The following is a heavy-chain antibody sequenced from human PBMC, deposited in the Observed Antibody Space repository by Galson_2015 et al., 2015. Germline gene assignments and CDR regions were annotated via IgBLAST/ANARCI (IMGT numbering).Heavy chain of an antibody. Sequence: SVKVSCKTSGYTFTSYALNWVRQAPGQGLEWMGWINTNTGNPTFAQGFTGRFVFSLDTSVSTAYLQISSLKAEDTAVYYCARDLGSYYYGMDVWGQGTTVTVSS. D-gene: IGHD3-16*01. J-gene: IGHJ6*02. CDR2: INTNTGNP. CDR1: GYTFTSYA. V-gene: IGHV7-4-1*02. CDR3: ARDLGSYYYGMDV.